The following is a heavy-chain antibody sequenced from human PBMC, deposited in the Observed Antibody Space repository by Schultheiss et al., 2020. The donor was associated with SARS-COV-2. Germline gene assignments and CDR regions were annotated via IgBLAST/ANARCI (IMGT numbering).Heavy chain of an antibody. D-gene: IGHD3-22*01. CDR3: ARGDLSYDSSGYYFDY. J-gene: IGHJ4*02. Sequence: SETLSLTCTVSGGSISSYYWSWIRQPPGKGLEWIGYIYYSGSTNYNPSLKSRVTMSVDTSKNQFSLKLSSVTAADTAVYYCARGDLSYDSSGYYFDYWGQGTLVTVSS. V-gene: IGHV4-59*01. CDR1: GGSISSYY. CDR2: IYYSGST.